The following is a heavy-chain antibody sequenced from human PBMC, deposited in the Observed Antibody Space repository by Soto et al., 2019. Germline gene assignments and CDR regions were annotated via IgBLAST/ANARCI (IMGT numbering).Heavy chain of an antibody. J-gene: IGHJ3*02. V-gene: IGHV1-2*04. CDR3: AREGMRDDGNDVSGRDAFDI. CDR2: INPNSGGT. D-gene: IGHD1-1*01. CDR1: GYTFTGYY. Sequence: QVQLVQSGAEVKKPGASVKVSCKASGYTFTGYYMHWVRQAPGQGLEWMGWINPNSGGTNYAQQFQGWVTRTRDTSISTADRELSRLRSDDTAVYYCAREGMRDDGNDVSGRDAFDIWGQGTMVTVSS.